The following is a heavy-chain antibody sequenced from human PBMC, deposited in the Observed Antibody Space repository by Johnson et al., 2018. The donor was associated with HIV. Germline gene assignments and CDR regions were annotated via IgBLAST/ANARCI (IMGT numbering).Heavy chain of an antibody. J-gene: IGHJ3*02. Sequence: QVQLVESGGGVVQPGRSLRLSCAASGFTFSSYGMHWVRQAPGKGLEWVAVISYDGSNKYYADSVKGRFTISRDNSKHRLYLQMNSLRAEDTALYYCAKGYIPAGTARKWDRRDAFDIWGQGTMVTVSS. D-gene: IGHD1-7*01. V-gene: IGHV3-30*13. CDR3: AKGYIPAGTARKWDRRDAFDI. CDR2: ISYDGSNK. CDR1: GFTFSSYG.